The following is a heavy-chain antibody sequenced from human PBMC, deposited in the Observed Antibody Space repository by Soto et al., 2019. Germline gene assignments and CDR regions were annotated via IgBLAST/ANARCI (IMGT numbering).Heavy chain of an antibody. CDR3: IRGGSPYYYDY. Sequence: ELQLVESGGGLVQHGGSLKLSCAASGFIISGSAVHWVRQASGKGLEWVGRILSKAGNYATAYPASMKGRFTISRDDSENTAFLQMNSLKTEDTAVYYCIRGGSPYYYDYWGQGTLVAVSS. V-gene: IGHV3-73*01. CDR2: ILSKAGNYAT. J-gene: IGHJ4*02. CDR1: GFIISGSA.